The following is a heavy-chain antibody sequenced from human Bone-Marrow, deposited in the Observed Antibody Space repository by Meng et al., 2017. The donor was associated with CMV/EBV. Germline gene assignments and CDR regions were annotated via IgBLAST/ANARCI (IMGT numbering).Heavy chain of an antibody. CDR3: ARVPELTLSMDV. V-gene: IGHV3-7*03. Sequence: GESLKISCAASGFTFSSYWMSWVRQAPGKGLEWVANIKQDGSEKYYVDSVKGRFTISRDNAKNSLYLQMNSLRAEDTAVYYCARVPELTLSMDVWGQGTTVTVSS. D-gene: IGHD1-1*01. CDR2: IKQDGSEK. CDR1: GFTFSSYW. J-gene: IGHJ6*02.